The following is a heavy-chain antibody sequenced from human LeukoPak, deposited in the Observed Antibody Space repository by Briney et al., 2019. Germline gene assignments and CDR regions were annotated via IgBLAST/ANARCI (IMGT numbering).Heavy chain of an antibody. J-gene: IGHJ4*02. CDR1: GFTFSSYW. Sequence: GGSLRLPCIASGFTFSSYWMSWVRQAPGKGLEWVPNIKQDGSEKYYVDSVKGRFTISRDNAKNSLSLQMNSLRAEDTALYYCARDRNYDSSGYYYPYFDYWGQGTLVTVSS. V-gene: IGHV3-7*05. D-gene: IGHD3-22*01. CDR3: ARDRNYDSSGYYYPYFDY. CDR2: IKQDGSEK.